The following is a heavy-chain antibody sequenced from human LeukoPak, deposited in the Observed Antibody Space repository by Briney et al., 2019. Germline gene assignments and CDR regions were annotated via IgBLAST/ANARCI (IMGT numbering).Heavy chain of an antibody. J-gene: IGHJ4*02. CDR1: GFTFSSYA. D-gene: IGHD6-19*01. CDR2: ISGSGGST. CDR3: AKGNLAVAGCFDY. Sequence: PGGSLGLSCAASGFTFSSYAMSWVRQAPGKGLEWASAISGSGGSTYYADSVKGRFTISRDNSKNTLYLQMNSLRAEDTAVYYCAKGNLAVAGCFDYWGQGTLVTVSS. V-gene: IGHV3-23*01.